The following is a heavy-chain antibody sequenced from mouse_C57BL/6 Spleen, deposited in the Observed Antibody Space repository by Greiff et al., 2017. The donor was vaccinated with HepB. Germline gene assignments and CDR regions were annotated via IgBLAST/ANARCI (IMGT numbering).Heavy chain of an antibody. CDR2: ISSGGDYI. D-gene: IGHD1-1*01. J-gene: IGHJ3*01. CDR1: GFTFSSYA. CDR3: TRDSGSSPFAY. V-gene: IGHV5-9-1*02. Sequence: EVNVVESGEGLVKPGGSLKLSCAASGFTFSSYAMSWVRQTPEKRLEWVAYISSGGDYIYYADTVKGRFTISRDNARNTLYLQMSSLKSEDTAMYYCTRDSGSSPFAYWGQGTLVTVSA.